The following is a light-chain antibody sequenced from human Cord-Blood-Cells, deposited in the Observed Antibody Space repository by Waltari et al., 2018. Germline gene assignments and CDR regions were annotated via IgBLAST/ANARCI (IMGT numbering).Light chain of an antibody. Sequence: EIVLTQSPATLSLSPVARATLSCMASQCVSSYLAWYQQKPGQAPRLLIYDASNRATGIPARFSGSGSGTDFTLTISSLEPEDFAVYYCQQRSNWQWTFGQGTKVEIK. CDR2: DAS. CDR1: QCVSSY. CDR3: QQRSNWQWT. J-gene: IGKJ1*01. V-gene: IGKV3-11*01.